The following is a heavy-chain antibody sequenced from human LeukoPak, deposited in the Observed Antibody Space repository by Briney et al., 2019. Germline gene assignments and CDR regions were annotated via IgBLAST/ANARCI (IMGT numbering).Heavy chain of an antibody. CDR2: ISGSGGST. Sequence: GGSLRLSCAASGFTFSSYAMSWVRQAPGKGLEWVSAISGSGGSTYYADSVKGRFTISRDNSKNTLYLQMNSLRAEDTAVYYCAKGGDLYSYGPKEGPWGQGTLVTVSS. CDR1: GFTFSSYA. J-gene: IGHJ5*02. V-gene: IGHV3-23*01. CDR3: AKGGDLYSYGPKEGP. D-gene: IGHD5-18*01.